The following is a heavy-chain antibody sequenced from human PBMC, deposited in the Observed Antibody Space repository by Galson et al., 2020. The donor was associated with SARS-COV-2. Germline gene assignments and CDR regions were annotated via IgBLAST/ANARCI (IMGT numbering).Heavy chain of an antibody. J-gene: IGHJ6*03. V-gene: IGHV3-7*03. CDR1: GFTFSSYW. CDR3: AKAPNHYDNYMDV. D-gene: IGHD3-22*01. CDR2: IKQDGSEK. Sequence: GGSLRLSCAASGFTFSSYWMSWVRQAPGKGLEWVANIKQDGSEKYYVDSVKGRFTISRDNAKNSLYLQMNSLRAEDTALYYCAKAPNHYDNYMDVWGKGTTVTVSS.